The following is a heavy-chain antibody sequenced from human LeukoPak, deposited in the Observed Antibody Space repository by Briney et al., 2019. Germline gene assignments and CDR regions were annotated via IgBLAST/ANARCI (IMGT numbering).Heavy chain of an antibody. CDR1: GYTFTGYY. CDR2: INPNSGGT. D-gene: IGHD2-2*01. CDR3: ARSEIVVVPAAIWEHWFDP. Sequence: ASVKVSCKASGYTFTGYYMHWVRQAPGQGLEWMGWINPNSGGTNYAQKFQGRVTMTRDTSISTAYVELSRLRSDDTAVYYCARSEIVVVPAAIWEHWFDPWGQGTLVTVSS. V-gene: IGHV1-2*02. J-gene: IGHJ5*02.